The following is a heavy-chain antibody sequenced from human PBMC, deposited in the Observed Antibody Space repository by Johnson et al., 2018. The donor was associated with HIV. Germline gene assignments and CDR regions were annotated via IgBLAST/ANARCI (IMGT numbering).Heavy chain of an antibody. CDR3: ASVSRLGDIEVLSDAFDI. D-gene: IGHD3-10*01. Sequence: VQLVESGGGVVRPGGSLRLSCAASGFTFDDYGMSWVRQAPGKGLEWVSGIKGNGGSTGYADSVKGRFTISRDNAKKSLYLQMNSLRAEDTALYYFASVSRLGDIEVLSDAFDIWGQGTMVIVSS. CDR1: GFTFDDYG. V-gene: IGHV3-20*04. J-gene: IGHJ3*02. CDR2: IKGNGGST.